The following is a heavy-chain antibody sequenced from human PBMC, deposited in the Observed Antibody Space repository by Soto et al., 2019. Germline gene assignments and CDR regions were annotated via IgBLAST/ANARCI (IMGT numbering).Heavy chain of an antibody. Sequence: SVKVSCKASGGTFSSYTISWVRQAPGQGLEWMGRIIPILGIANYAQKFQGRVTITADKSTSTAYMELSSLRSEDTAVYYCAREERHYYYYYYMDVWGKGTTVTVSS. CDR3: AREERHYYYYYYMDV. V-gene: IGHV1-69*04. D-gene: IGHD1-1*01. J-gene: IGHJ6*03. CDR1: GGTFSSYT. CDR2: IIPILGIA.